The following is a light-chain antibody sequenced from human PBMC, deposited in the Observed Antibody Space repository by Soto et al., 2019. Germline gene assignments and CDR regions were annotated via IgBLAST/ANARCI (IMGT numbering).Light chain of an antibody. J-gene: IGKJ3*01. Sequence: DIQVTQSPSTLSASVGDRVTITCGASQSIGTWLAWYQQKPGKAPKLLIYDASSLESGVPSRFSGSGSGTEFTLTISRLQPDDFATYYCQQYNSWLRLFAFGPGTKVEIK. CDR3: QQYNSWLRLFA. CDR1: QSIGTW. V-gene: IGKV1-5*01. CDR2: DAS.